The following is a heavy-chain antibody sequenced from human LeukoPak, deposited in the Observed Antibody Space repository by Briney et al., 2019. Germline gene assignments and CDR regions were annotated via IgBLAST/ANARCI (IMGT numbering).Heavy chain of an antibody. J-gene: IGHJ4*02. D-gene: IGHD5-12*01. CDR2: ISYDGSNK. CDR1: GFTFSSYA. CDR3: AKTWYRRATIYYFDY. Sequence: GGSLRLSCAASGFTFSSYAMHWVRQAPGKGLEWVAVISYDGSNKYYADSVKGRFTISRDNSKNTLYLQMNSLRAEDTAVYYCAKTWYRRATIYYFDYWGQGALVTVSS. V-gene: IGHV3-30-3*02.